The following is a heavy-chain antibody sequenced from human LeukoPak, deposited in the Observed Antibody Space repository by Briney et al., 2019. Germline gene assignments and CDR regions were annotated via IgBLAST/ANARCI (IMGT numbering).Heavy chain of an antibody. D-gene: IGHD7-27*01. CDR2: IYYSGST. CDR1: GGSLSSSSYY. J-gene: IGHJ5*02. CDR3: ARDSAGVELGFDP. Sequence: SETLSLTCTVSGGSLSSSSYYWGWIRQPPGKGLEWIGIIYYSGSTYYNPSLKSRVTLSVDTSKNQFSLKLSSVTAADTAVYYCARDSAGVELGFDPWGQGTLVTVSS. V-gene: IGHV4-39*07.